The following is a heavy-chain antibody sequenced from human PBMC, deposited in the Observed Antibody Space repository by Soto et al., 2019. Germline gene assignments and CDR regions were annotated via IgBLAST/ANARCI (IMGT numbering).Heavy chain of an antibody. V-gene: IGHV3-74*01. Sequence: GGSLRLSCAASGFTFSSYWMHWDRQAPGKGLVWVSRINSDGSSTSYADSVKGRFTISRDNAKNTLYLQINSLRAEDTAVYYCARVDGDNYYFDYWGQGPLVTVSS. J-gene: IGHJ4*02. CDR2: INSDGSST. CDR1: GFTFSSYW. D-gene: IGHD2-15*01. CDR3: ARVDGDNYYFDY.